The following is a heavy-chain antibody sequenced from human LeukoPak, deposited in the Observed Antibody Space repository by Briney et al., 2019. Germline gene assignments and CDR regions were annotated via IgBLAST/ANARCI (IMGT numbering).Heavy chain of an antibody. Sequence: PGRCLRLSCAASGFTVDDYAMHCVRHARGNGLEWVSGISWNSGSIGYAESVKGRFTISRENAKNALYLQMNRLRAEDTAVYNCVKDRPRYYGAGSLSGYWGQGTLVTVSS. J-gene: IGHJ4*02. D-gene: IGHD3-10*01. V-gene: IGHV3-9*01. CDR1: GFTVDDYA. CDR3: VKDRPRYYGAGSLSGY. CDR2: ISWNSGSI.